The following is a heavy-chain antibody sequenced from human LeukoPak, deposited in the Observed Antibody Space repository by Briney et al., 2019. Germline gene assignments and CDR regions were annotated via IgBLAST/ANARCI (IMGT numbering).Heavy chain of an antibody. Sequence: PSETLSLTCTVSGGSISSYYWSWIRQPPGKGLEWIGYIYYSGSTNYNPSLKSRVTISVDTSKNQFSLKLSSVTAADTAVYYCARAYDSSGYLDYWGQGTLVTVSS. CDR2: IYYSGST. D-gene: IGHD3-22*01. CDR3: ARAYDSSGYLDY. V-gene: IGHV4-59*08. CDR1: GGSISSYY. J-gene: IGHJ4*02.